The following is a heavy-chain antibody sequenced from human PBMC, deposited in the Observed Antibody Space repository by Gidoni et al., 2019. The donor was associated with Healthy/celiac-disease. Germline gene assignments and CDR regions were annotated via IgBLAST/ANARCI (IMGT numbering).Heavy chain of an antibody. CDR3: ARDDYDYVWGSSPGYYYGMDV. CDR1: GGTFSSYA. Sequence: QVQLVQSGAEVKKPGSSVQVSCQASGGTFSSYAIRWVRQAPGQGLEWMGGIIPIFGTANYAQKFQGRVTITADESTSTAYMELSSLRSEDTAVYYCARDDYDYVWGSSPGYYYGMDVWGQGTTVTVSS. V-gene: IGHV1-69*01. D-gene: IGHD3-16*01. CDR2: IIPIFGTA. J-gene: IGHJ6*02.